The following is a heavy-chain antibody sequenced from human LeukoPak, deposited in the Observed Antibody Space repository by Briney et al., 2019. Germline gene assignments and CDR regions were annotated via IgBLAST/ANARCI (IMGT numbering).Heavy chain of an antibody. CDR3: ARGGYSGTYYFAY. CDR2: VWYDGSNI. J-gene: IGHJ4*02. Sequence: GRSLRLSCAASGFTFSTYGMHWVRQAPGKGLEWVAVVWYDGSNIQYVDSVKGRFTISRDNSMSTLYLQMNSLTAEDTAVYYCARGGYSGTYYFAYWGQGTLVTVSS. CDR1: GFTFSTYG. D-gene: IGHD1-26*01. V-gene: IGHV3-33*01.